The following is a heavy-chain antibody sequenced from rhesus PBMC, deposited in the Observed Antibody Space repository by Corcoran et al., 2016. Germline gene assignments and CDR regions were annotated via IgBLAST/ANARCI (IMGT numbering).Heavy chain of an antibody. CDR2: IYGSGHST. D-gene: IGHD6-31*01. V-gene: IGHV4-169*02. CDR1: GGSISSSY. CDR3: ASPGYSSGWNYFDY. Sequence: QLQLQESGPGLVKPSETLSVTCAVSGGSISSSYWSWIRQAPGKGLEWIGYIYGSGHSTNYIPTLKGRVTLSVDTSKNQLSLKLGSVTTADTAVYYCASPGYSSGWNYFDYWGQGVLVTVSS. J-gene: IGHJ4*01.